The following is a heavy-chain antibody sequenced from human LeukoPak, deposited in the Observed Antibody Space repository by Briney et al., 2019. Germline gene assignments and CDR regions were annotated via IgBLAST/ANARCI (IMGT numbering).Heavy chain of an antibody. CDR2: ISSSSSTI. Sequence: GGSLRLSYAASGFTFSSYSMNWVRQAPGKGLEWVSYISSSSSTIYYADSVKGRFTISRDNAKNSLYLQMNSLRAEDTAVYYCARARNNDFWSGYSPYYFDYWGQGTLVTVSS. J-gene: IGHJ4*02. V-gene: IGHV3-48*04. CDR3: ARARNNDFWSGYSPYYFDY. D-gene: IGHD3-3*01. CDR1: GFTFSSYS.